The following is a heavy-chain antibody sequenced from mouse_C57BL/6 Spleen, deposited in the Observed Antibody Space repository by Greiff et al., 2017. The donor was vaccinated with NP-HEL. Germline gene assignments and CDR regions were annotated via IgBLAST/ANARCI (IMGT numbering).Heavy chain of an antibody. D-gene: IGHD4-1*01. Sequence: EVQLQQSGPELVKPGASVKISCKASGYTFTDYYMNWVKQSHGKSLEWIGDINPNNGGTSYNQKFKGKATLTVDKSSSTAYMELRSLTSEDSAVYYCARRLGWGDYFDYWGQGTTLTVSS. CDR3: ARRLGWGDYFDY. CDR2: INPNNGGT. J-gene: IGHJ2*01. CDR1: GYTFTDYY. V-gene: IGHV1-26*01.